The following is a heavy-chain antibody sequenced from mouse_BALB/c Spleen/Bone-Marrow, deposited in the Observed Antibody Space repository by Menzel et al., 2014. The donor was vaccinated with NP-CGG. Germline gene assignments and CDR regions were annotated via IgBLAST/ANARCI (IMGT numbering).Heavy chain of an antibody. D-gene: IGHD1-3*01. V-gene: IGHV1-67*01. Sequence: QVQLKHSGPELVRPGVSVKISCKGSGYTFTDYAMHWVKRSHAKSLEWIGVISTYSGNTNYNQKFKGKATMTVDKSSSTAYMELARLTSEDSAIYYCARRTNLQGDFDVWGAGTTVTVSS. CDR1: GYTFTDYA. CDR3: ARRTNLQGDFDV. CDR2: ISTYSGNT. J-gene: IGHJ1*01.